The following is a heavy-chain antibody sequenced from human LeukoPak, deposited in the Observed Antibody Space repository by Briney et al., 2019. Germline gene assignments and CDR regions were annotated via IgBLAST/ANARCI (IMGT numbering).Heavy chain of an antibody. CDR1: GGSFSGYY. J-gene: IGHJ4*02. CDR3: ARRRWGYYYFDY. D-gene: IGHD4-23*01. V-gene: IGHV4-34*01. CDR2: INHSGST. Sequence: SETLSLTCAVYGGSFSGYYWSWIRQPPGKGLEWIGEINHSGSTNYNPSLKSRVTISVDTSKNQFSLKLSSVTAADTAVYYCARRRWGYYYFDYWGQGTLVTVSS.